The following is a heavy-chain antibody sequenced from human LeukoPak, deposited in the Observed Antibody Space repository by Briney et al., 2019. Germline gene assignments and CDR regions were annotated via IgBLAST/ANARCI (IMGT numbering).Heavy chain of an antibody. J-gene: IGHJ4*02. D-gene: IGHD5-24*01. CDR2: IYTSGST. Sequence: PSQTLSLTCTVSGGSISSGSYYWSWIRQPAGKGLEWIGRIYTSGSTNYNPSLKSRVTISVDTSKNQFSLKLSSVTAADTAVYYCARAGWGMAAITPFDYWGQGTLVTVSS. CDR1: GGSISSGSYY. V-gene: IGHV4-61*02. CDR3: ARAGWGMAAITPFDY.